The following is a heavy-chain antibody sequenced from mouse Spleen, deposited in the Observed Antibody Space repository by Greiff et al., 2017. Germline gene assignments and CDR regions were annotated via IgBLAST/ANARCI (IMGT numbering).Heavy chain of an antibody. Sequence: EVKLMESGGGLVKPGGSLKLSCAASGFTFSSYGMSWVRQTPEKRLEWVATISGGGSYTYYPDSVKGRFTISRDNAKNNLYLQMSSLRSEDTALYYCARQGNYHYAMDYWGQGTSVTVSS. D-gene: IGHD2-1*01. V-gene: IGHV5-9-2*01. J-gene: IGHJ4*01. CDR3: ARQGNYHYAMDY. CDR2: ISGGGSYT. CDR1: GFTFSSYG.